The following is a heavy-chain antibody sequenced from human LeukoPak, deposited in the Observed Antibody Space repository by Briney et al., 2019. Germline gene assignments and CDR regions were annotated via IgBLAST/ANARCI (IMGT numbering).Heavy chain of an antibody. J-gene: IGHJ4*02. Sequence: SGPTLVKPTQTLTLTCTFSGFSLSTYGVGVGWIRQPPGRALEWLALTYWHDDQRYSPSLKTRLTITKDTSKNQVVLTMTNMDPVDTATYYCTRLNSSSPSDYWGQGILVTVSS. CDR1: GFSLSTYGVG. V-gene: IGHV2-5*01. CDR2: TYWHDDQ. CDR3: TRLNSSSPSDY. D-gene: IGHD6-6*01.